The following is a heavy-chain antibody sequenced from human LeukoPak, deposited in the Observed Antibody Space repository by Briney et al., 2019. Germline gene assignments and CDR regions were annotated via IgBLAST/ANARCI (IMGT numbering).Heavy chain of an antibody. CDR3: ARGLNYYDSSGRPHWYFDL. J-gene: IGHJ2*01. CDR2: IGST. Sequence: SETLSLTCTVSGGSISSGSYYWSWIRQPAGKGLEWVGHIGSTNYNPSLKSRVTISVDTSKNQFSLKLSPVTAADTAVYYCARGLNYYDSSGRPHWYFDLWGRGTLVTVSS. D-gene: IGHD3-22*01. V-gene: IGHV4-61*09. CDR1: GGSISSGSYY.